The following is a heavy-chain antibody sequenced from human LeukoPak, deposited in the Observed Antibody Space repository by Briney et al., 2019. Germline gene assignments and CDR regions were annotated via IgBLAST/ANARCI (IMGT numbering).Heavy chain of an antibody. CDR1: GGSISNYY. V-gene: IGHV4-4*07. J-gene: IGHJ5*02. CDR3: ARDLTSAPYNWFDP. D-gene: IGHD2-15*01. Sequence: SETLSLTCTVSGGSISNYYWSWIRQPAGKGLEWVGRIHSSGSTIYHPSLKSRVTMSIDTSKNQFSLMLSSVTAADTAVYYCARDLTSAPYNWFDPWGQGTLVTVSS. CDR2: IHSSGST.